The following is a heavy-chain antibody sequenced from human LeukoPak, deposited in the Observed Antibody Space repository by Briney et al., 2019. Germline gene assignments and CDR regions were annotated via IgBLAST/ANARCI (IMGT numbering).Heavy chain of an antibody. Sequence: GGSLRLSCAASGLTLSIYAMNWVRQVPGKGLEWVSGLSSSGHRAYYADSVKGRFTISRDNSKNMVFLQMNSLRAEDTAVYHCAKTLPGGGDDLPVSYYYYMDVWGKGTTVTVSS. V-gene: IGHV3-23*01. D-gene: IGHD5-12*01. CDR2: LSSSGHRA. J-gene: IGHJ6*03. CDR3: AKTLPGGGDDLPVSYYYYMDV. CDR1: GLTLSIYA.